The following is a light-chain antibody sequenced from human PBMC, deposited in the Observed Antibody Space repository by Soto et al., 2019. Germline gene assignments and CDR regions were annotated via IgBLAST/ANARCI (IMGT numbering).Light chain of an antibody. CDR2: GNI. CDR1: SSNIGAGYD. J-gene: IGLJ1*01. Sequence: QLVLTQPPSVSGAPGQKVTISCTGSSSNIGAGYDVHWYQQLPGAAPKLLISGNINRPSGVPDRFSGSKSGASASLAITGLQAEDEADYYCQSYDTSLNPRYVFGTGTKLTVL. V-gene: IGLV1-40*01. CDR3: QSYDTSLNPRYV.